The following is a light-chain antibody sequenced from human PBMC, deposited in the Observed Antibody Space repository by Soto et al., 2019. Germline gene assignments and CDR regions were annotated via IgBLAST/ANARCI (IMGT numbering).Light chain of an antibody. Sequence: QSALTQPASVSGSPGQSITISCAGTSSDVGAYNYVSWYQQHPGKAPRLVIYDVSNRPSGVSNRFSGSKSGNTASLTISGLRVEDEADYHCSSYSRSSIVVFGGGTQLTVL. V-gene: IGLV2-14*03. CDR2: DVS. J-gene: IGLJ2*01. CDR1: SSDVGAYNY. CDR3: SSYSRSSIVV.